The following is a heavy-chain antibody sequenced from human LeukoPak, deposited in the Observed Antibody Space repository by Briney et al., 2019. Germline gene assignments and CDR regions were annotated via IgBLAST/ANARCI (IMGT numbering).Heavy chain of an antibody. J-gene: IGHJ4*02. CDR3: ARHGSIATGAFTY. D-gene: IGHD6-13*01. V-gene: IGHV4-4*09. Sequence: SETLSLTCTVSGGSISSYYWSWIRQPPGKGLEWIGYIYTSGSTNYNPSLKSRVTISVDTSKNQFSLKLGSVTAADTAVYYCARHGSIATGAFTYRGQGTLVTVSS. CDR2: IYTSGST. CDR1: GGSISSYY.